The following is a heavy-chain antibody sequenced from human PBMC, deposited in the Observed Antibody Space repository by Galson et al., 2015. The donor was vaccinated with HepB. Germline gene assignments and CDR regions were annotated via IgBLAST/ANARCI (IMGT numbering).Heavy chain of an antibody. CDR3: ARMTGITDAFDI. CDR2: ISSSSSYI. D-gene: IGHD1-7*01. CDR1: GFTFSGYT. J-gene: IGHJ3*02. Sequence: SLRLSCAASGFTFSGYTMNWVRQAPGKGLEWVSSISSSSSYIYYADSVKGRFTVSRDNAKNSLYLQMNSLRAEDTAVYYCARMTGITDAFDIWGQGTRVTVSS. V-gene: IGHV3-21*01.